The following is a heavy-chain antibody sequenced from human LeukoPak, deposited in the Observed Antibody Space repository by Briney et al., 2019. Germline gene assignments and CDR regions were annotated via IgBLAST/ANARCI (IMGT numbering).Heavy chain of an antibody. D-gene: IGHD1-14*01. CDR3: AKPARTDYTDY. J-gene: IGHJ4*02. CDR2: ISSDGANA. V-gene: IGHV3-74*01. Sequence: GGSLRLSCAASGFTFSTYWMHWVRQVPGKGLVWVSRISSDGANANYADSVKGRFTISRDNAKNTLYLQMNSLRAEDTAVYYCAKPARTDYTDYWGQGTLVTVSS. CDR1: GFTFSTYW.